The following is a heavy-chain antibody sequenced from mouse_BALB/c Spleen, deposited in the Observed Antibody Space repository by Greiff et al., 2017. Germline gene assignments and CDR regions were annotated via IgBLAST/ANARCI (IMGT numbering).Heavy chain of an antibody. D-gene: IGHD1-1*01. CDR3: ARHYYGSSYVFAY. Sequence: EVKLVESGGGLVQPGGSLKLSCAASGFTFSSYTMSWVRQTPEKRLEWVAYISNGGGSTYYPDTVKGRFTISRDNAKNTLYLQMSSLKSEDTAMYYCARHYYGSSYVFAYWGQGTLVTVSA. J-gene: IGHJ3*01. CDR2: ISNGGGST. V-gene: IGHV5-12-2*01. CDR1: GFTFSSYT.